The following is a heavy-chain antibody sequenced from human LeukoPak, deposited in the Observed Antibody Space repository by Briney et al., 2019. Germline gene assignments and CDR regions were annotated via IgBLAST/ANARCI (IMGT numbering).Heavy chain of an antibody. CDR1: GFIFSNYA. J-gene: IGHJ4*02. D-gene: IGHD1-14*01. Sequence: PGGSVRLSCTASGFIFSNYAMSWVRQAPGKGLEWVSEVRGSGGDTYYADSVKGRFTISRDNSKKMLYLQMSSLRAEDTAVYYCANLGANTRISGDYWGQGTLVTVSS. CDR2: VRGSGGDT. CDR3: ANLGANTRISGDY. V-gene: IGHV3-23*01.